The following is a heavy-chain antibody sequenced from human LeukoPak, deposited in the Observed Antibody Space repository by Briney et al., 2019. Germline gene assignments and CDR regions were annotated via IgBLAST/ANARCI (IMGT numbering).Heavy chain of an antibody. CDR1: KFTFSDYY. J-gene: IGHJ4*02. CDR2: ISTTGSTF. Sequence: GGSLRLSCAASKFTFSDYYMSWIRQAPGKGLEWVSYISTTGSTFQYADSVKARFTISRDNAKNSLYLQMNSLRPDDTAVYYCARVFTSGSPFDYWGQGTLVTVSS. D-gene: IGHD1-26*01. CDR3: ARVFTSGSPFDY. V-gene: IGHV3-11*01.